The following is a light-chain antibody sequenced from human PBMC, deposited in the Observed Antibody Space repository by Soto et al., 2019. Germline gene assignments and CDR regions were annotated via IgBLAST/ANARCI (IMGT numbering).Light chain of an antibody. J-gene: IGKJ5*01. Sequence: VMTQSPATLSVSPGERATLSCRASQSVSSNLAWYQQKPGQAPRLLIFGASTRATGIPARFSGSGSGTEFTLTISSLLSEDFAVYYCQQYNNWPLTFGQGTRLEIK. CDR3: QQYNNWPLT. V-gene: IGKV3-15*01. CDR2: GAS. CDR1: QSVSSN.